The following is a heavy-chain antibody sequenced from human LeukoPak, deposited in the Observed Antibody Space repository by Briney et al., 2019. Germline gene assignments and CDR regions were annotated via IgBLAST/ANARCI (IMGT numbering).Heavy chain of an antibody. J-gene: IGHJ4*02. CDR1: GFTVSSNY. CDR3: ARKRRDGYYFDY. Sequence: GGSLRLSCAASGFTVSSNYMSWVRQAPGKGLEWVSVIYSGGSTYYADSVKGRFTISRDNSKNMLYLQMNSLRAEDTAVYYCARKRRDGYYFDYWGQGTLVTVSS. CDR2: IYSGGST. D-gene: IGHD5-24*01. V-gene: IGHV3-53*01.